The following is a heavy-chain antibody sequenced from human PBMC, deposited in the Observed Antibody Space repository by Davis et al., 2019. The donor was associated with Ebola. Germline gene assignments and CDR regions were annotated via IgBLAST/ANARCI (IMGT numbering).Heavy chain of an antibody. Sequence: GESLKISCAASGFTFSSYSMNWVRQAPGKGLEWVSSISSSSSYIYYADSVKGRFTISRDNAKNSLYLQMNSLRAEDTAVYYCARGGDCSGGSCYSRPFDYWGQGTLVTVSS. CDR1: GFTFSSYS. CDR2: ISSSSSYI. D-gene: IGHD2-15*01. V-gene: IGHV3-21*03. CDR3: ARGGDCSGGSCYSRPFDY. J-gene: IGHJ4*02.